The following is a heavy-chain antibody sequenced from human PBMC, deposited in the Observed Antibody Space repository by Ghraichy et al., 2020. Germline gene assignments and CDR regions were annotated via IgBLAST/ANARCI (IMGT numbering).Heavy chain of an antibody. V-gene: IGHV3-30*03. CDR3: RSGPGP. CDR2: ISYDGSNK. J-gene: IGHJ5*02. CDR1: GFTFSSYG. Sequence: GGSLRLSCAASGFTFSSYGMHWVRQAPGKGLEWVAVISYDGSNKYYADSVKGRFTISRDNSKNTLYLQMNSLRAEDTAVYYCRSGPGPWGQGTLVTVSS.